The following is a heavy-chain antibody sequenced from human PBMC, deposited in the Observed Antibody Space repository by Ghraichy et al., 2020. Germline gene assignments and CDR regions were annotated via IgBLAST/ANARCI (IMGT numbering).Heavy chain of an antibody. J-gene: IGHJ4*02. D-gene: IGHD6-13*01. Sequence: ASLRLSCAVYGESFSGYYWSWIRQPPGKGLEWIGEINLGGSTNYNPSLKSRVTISVDMSTNQFSLKLSSVTAADTAVYYCARGTVNSSWYIVYWGQGTLVTVSS. CDR3: ARGTVNSSWYIVY. V-gene: IGHV4-34*01. CDR2: INLGGST. CDR1: GESFSGYY.